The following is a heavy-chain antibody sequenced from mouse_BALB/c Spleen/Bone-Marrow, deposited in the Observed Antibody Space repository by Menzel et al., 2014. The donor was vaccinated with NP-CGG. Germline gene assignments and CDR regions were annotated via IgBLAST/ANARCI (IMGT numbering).Heavy chain of an antibody. CDR3: ARDDPYGGYAMDY. D-gene: IGHD1-1*01. CDR1: GFSLTSYG. J-gene: IGHJ4*01. V-gene: IGHV2-9*02. Sequence: VMLVESGPGLVAPSQSLSITCTVSGFSLTSYGVHWVRQPPGKGLEWLGVIWAGGSTNYNSALMSRLSISKDNSKSQVFLKMNSLQTDGTAMYYCARDDPYGGYAMDYWGQGTSVTVSS. CDR2: IWAGGST.